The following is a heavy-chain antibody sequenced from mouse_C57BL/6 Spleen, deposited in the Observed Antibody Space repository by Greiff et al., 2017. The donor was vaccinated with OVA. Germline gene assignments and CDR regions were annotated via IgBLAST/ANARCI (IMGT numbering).Heavy chain of an antibody. CDR3: ARSKGDYAMDY. V-gene: IGHV1-9*01. CDR2: ILPGSGST. J-gene: IGHJ4*01. CDR1: GYTFTGYW. Sequence: VQLQQSGAELMKPGASVKLSCKATGYTFTGYWIEWVKQRPGHGLEWIGEILPGSGSTNYNEKFKGKATFTADTSSTTAYMTLSSLATEDSDIDYCARSKGDYAMDYWGQGTSVTVSS.